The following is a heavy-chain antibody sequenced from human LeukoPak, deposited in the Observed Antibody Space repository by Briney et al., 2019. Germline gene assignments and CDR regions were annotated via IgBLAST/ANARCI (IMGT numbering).Heavy chain of an antibody. CDR3: ARYVGPNIAVAGSDF. D-gene: IGHD6-19*01. Sequence: GGSLRLSCAASGFTFSTYDMNWVRQAPGKGRECVSSITSRSKYIYYADSVKGRFTISRDNANNLLFLQMDSLRDEDTAVSYCARYVGPNIAVAGSDFWGQGTLVTVSS. CDR1: GFTFSTYD. J-gene: IGHJ4*02. CDR2: ITSRSKYI. V-gene: IGHV3-21*01.